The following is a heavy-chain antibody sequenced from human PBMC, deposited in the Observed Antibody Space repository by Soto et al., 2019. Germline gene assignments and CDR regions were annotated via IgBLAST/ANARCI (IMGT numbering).Heavy chain of an antibody. J-gene: IGHJ3*02. Sequence: ASVKVSCKASGYTFTSYGISWVRQAPGQGLEWMGWISAYNGNTNYAQKLQGRVTMTTDTSTSTAYMELRSLRSDDTAVYYCATESEGLLRVLEWPQRHAFDIWGQGTMVTVSS. CDR1: GYTFTSYG. CDR3: ATESEGLLRVLEWPQRHAFDI. D-gene: IGHD3-3*01. CDR2: ISAYNGNT. V-gene: IGHV1-18*01.